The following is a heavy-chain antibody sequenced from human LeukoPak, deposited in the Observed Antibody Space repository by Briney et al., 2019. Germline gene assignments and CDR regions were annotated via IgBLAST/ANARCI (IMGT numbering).Heavy chain of an antibody. D-gene: IGHD3-16*01. J-gene: IGHJ3*02. CDR1: GFTFSDYY. V-gene: IGHV3-11*01. CDR2: ISSSGSTI. Sequence: GGSLRLSCAASGFTFSDYYMSWIRQAPGKGLEWVSYISSSGSTIYYADSVKGRFTISRANAKNSLYLQMNSLRAEDTAVYYCARPTGGLLWAAFDIWGQGTMVTVSS. CDR3: ARPTGGLLWAAFDI.